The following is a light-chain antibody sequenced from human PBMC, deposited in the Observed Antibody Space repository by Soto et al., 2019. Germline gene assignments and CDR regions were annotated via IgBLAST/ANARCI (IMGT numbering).Light chain of an antibody. CDR1: QSVRSN. Sequence: EIVLTQSPATLSVSPGERATLSCRASQSVRSNLAWYQQKPGQGPRLLIFGASTRATNIPARFSGSRSGTEFTLTISRLQSEDFAVYYCQEYINWPSLTFCGGTKVEIK. CDR3: QEYINWPSLT. CDR2: GAS. V-gene: IGKV3-15*01. J-gene: IGKJ4*01.